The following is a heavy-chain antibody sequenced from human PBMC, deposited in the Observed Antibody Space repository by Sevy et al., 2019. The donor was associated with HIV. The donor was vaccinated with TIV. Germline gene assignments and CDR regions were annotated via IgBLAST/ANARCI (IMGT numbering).Heavy chain of an antibody. J-gene: IGHJ3*02. CDR2: ISYDGTNK. D-gene: IGHD3-22*01. CDR3: ARGWRRVIHDTFDI. V-gene: IGHV3-30-3*01. Sequence: GGSLRLSCAASEFTFSSYAMHWVRQAPGKGLEWVAFISYDGTNKDYADSVKGRFTISRDNLKNTLSLQMSSLRAEDTAVYYCARGWRRVIHDTFDIWGQGTMVTVSS. CDR1: EFTFSSYA.